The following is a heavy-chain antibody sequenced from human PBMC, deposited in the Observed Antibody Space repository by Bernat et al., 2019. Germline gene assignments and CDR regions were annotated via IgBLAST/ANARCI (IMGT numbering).Heavy chain of an antibody. D-gene: IGHD3-22*01. Sequence: QVTLKESGPALVKPTQTLTLTCTFSGFSLSTSGMRVNWIRQPPGKALEWLARIDWDDEEFYSTSLRTRLTISKDISKNQVVLTMTNMGPVDTATYYCARMRVDSSGLFDYWGQGALVTVSS. CDR2: IDWDDEE. CDR3: ARMRVDSSGLFDY. CDR1: GFSLSTSGMR. J-gene: IGHJ4*02. V-gene: IGHV2-70*04.